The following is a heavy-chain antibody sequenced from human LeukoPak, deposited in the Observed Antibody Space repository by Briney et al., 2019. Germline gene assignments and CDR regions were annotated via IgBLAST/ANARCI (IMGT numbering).Heavy chain of an antibody. D-gene: IGHD5-12*01. J-gene: IGHJ4*02. V-gene: IGHV3-74*01. CDR2: TNSDGSST. Sequence: GGSLRLSCAASGFTFSTYWMHWVRHAPGKGLVWVSRTNSDGSSTNYADSVKGRFTMSRDNAKNTLYLQMNSLRAEDTAVYYCARRGWRGGYDYWGQGTLVTVSS. CDR1: GFTFSTYW. CDR3: ARRGWRGGYDY.